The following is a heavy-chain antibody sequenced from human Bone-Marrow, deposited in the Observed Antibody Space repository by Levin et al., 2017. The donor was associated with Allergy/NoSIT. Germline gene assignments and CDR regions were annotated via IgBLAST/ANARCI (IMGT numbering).Heavy chain of an antibody. D-gene: IGHD3-22*01. CDR3: ARGIVGSSEDAFDI. V-gene: IGHV4-34*01. CDR2: INHSGST. J-gene: IGHJ3*02. CDR1: GGSFSGFY. Sequence: SQTLSLTCAVYGGSFSGFYWSWIRQPPGKGLEWIGEINHSGSTNYNPSLKSRVTISVDTSKNQFSLKLSSVTAADTAVYYCARGIVGSSEDAFDIWGQGTMVTVSS.